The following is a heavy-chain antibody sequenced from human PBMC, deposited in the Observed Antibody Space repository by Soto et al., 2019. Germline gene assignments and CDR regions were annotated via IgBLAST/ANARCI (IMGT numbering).Heavy chain of an antibody. V-gene: IGHV3-23*01. Sequence: GGSLRLSCAASGFTLSSYAMSWVRQAPGKGLEWVSSISGSGDNTYYADSVKGRFTISRDTSKNTLYLQMNSLRAEDTAVYYCAKDAYSGSYYWFCPWGPGTLVTVSS. J-gene: IGHJ5*02. CDR2: ISGSGDNT. D-gene: IGHD1-26*01. CDR1: GFTLSSYA. CDR3: AKDAYSGSYYWFCP.